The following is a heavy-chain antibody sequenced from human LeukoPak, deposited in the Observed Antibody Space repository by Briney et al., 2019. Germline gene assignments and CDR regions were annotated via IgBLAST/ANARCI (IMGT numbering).Heavy chain of an antibody. V-gene: IGHV5-51*01. CDR3: SRQRPPPDDGDYGNPDDAFEI. J-gene: IGHJ3*02. CDR1: GYSFTSYW. Sequence: GGSLKIFCKGSGYSFTSYWFGWVRQMPGIGVEWMGIISPGNSGTRYSPSFQGQVTISADKSISPAYLQWSSLKASDTAMYYCSRQRPPPDDGDYGNPDDAFEIWGQGTMVTVSS. D-gene: IGHD4-17*01. CDR2: ISPGNSGT.